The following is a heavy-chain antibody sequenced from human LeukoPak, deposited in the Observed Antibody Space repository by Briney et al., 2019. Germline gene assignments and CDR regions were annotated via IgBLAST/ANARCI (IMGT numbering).Heavy chain of an antibody. CDR1: GVTFSSYE. D-gene: IGHD3-10*02. CDR3: AELGITMIGGV. CDR2: ISSSGSTI. J-gene: IGHJ6*04. V-gene: IGHV3-48*03. Sequence: PGGSLRLSCAASGVTFSSYEMNWVRQAPGKGLEWVSYISSSGSTIYYADSVKGGFTISREKAKNSLYLKMNSLRAEDTAVYYCAELGITMIGGVWGKGTTVTISS.